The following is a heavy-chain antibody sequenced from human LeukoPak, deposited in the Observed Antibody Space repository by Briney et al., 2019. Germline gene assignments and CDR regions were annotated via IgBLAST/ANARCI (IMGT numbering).Heavy chain of an antibody. V-gene: IGHV4-59*01. CDR2: IYYSGST. J-gene: IGHJ3*02. Sequence: SKTLSLTCAVSGGSISSYYWSWIRQPPGKGLEWIGYIYYSGSTNYNPSLESRVTISVDTSKNQFSLKLSSVTAADTAVYYCARARGYSYGYLAFDIWGQGTMVTVSA. CDR3: ARARGYSYGYLAFDI. D-gene: IGHD5-18*01. CDR1: GGSISSYY.